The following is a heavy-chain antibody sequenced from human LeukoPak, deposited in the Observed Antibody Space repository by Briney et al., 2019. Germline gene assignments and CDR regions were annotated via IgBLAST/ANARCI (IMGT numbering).Heavy chain of an antibody. Sequence: PGGSLRLSCAASGFTFSSYAMSWVRQAPGKGLEWVSAISGSGGSTYYADSVKGRFTISRDNSKNTLYLQMNSLRAEDTALYYCAKDSGSRGYYYGLDVWGQGTTVTVSS. D-gene: IGHD5-12*01. CDR3: AKDSGSRGYYYGLDV. V-gene: IGHV3-23*01. CDR1: GFTFSSYA. J-gene: IGHJ6*02. CDR2: ISGSGGST.